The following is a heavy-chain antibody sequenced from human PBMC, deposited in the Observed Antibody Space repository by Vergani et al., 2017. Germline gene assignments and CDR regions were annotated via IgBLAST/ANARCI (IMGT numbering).Heavy chain of an antibody. CDR3: ARAPLGDYYGFDY. D-gene: IGHD3-3*01. V-gene: IGHV4-34*01. CDR1: GGSFSGYY. CDR2: INHSGST. J-gene: IGHJ4*02. Sequence: QVLLQQWGAGLLKPSETLSLTCAVYGGSFSGYYWSWIRQPPGKGLEWIGEINHSGSTNYNPSLKSRVTISVDTSKNQFSLKLSSVTAADTAVYYCARAPLGDYYGFDYWGQGTLVTVSS.